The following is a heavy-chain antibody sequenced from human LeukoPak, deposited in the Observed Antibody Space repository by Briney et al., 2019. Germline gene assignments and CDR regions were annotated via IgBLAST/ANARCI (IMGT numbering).Heavy chain of an antibody. CDR2: IYHSGST. CDR3: AREDIVVVHDAFDI. CDR1: GYSISSGYY. J-gene: IGHJ3*02. V-gene: IGHV4-38-2*02. D-gene: IGHD2-15*01. Sequence: SETLSLTCAVSGYSISSGYYRGWIRQPPGKGLEWIGSIYHSGSTYYNPSLKSRVTISVDTSKNQFSLKLSSVTAADTAVYYCAREDIVVVHDAFDIWGQGTVVTVSS.